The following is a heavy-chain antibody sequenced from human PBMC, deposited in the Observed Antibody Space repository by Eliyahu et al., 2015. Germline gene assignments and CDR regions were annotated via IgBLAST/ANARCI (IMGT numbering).Heavy chain of an antibody. CDR2: ITPVFGTA. Sequence: QVQLVQSGAEVKKPGSSVKVRKASGGTFSRSAISWVRQAPGQGLEWMGGITPVFGTANYAQKFQGRVAITADESTNIVYMELNSLRSEDTAVYYCAREGGDYCSGGNCFFLYWGQGTLVTVSS. CDR3: AREGGDYCSGGNCFFLY. CDR1: GGTFSRSA. D-gene: IGHD2-15*01. V-gene: IGHV1-69*01. J-gene: IGHJ4*02.